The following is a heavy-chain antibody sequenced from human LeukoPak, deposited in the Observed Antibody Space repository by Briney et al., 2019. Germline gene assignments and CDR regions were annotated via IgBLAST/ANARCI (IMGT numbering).Heavy chain of an antibody. D-gene: IGHD3-16*02. CDR1: GGSISSNIYY. J-gene: IGHJ4*02. Sequence: SETLSLTCTVSGGSISSNIYYWGWIRQPPGKGLEWIGSLYHTGSAYYNPSLKSRVTISMDVSKNHFSLKLSSVTAADTAVYYCARTYDYVWGSYRSHSFDSWGQGTLVTVSS. CDR3: ARTYDYVWGSYRSHSFDS. V-gene: IGHV4-39*02. CDR2: LYHTGSA.